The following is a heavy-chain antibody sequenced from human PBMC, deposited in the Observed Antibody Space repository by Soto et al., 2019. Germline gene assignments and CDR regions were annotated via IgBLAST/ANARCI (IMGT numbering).Heavy chain of an antibody. CDR2: ISGSGDST. J-gene: IGHJ1*01. CDR1: AFTFSTYS. Sequence: GGSLRVSCTSSAFTFSTYSKNCDRQAPGKRLEWVSGISGSGDSTYYADSVKGRFTISRDNSKNTLYLQMNSLRAEDTAVYYCAKGVPGIAVAGTGYFQHWGQGTLVTVSS. D-gene: IGHD6-19*01. V-gene: IGHV3-23*01. CDR3: AKGVPGIAVAGTGYFQH.